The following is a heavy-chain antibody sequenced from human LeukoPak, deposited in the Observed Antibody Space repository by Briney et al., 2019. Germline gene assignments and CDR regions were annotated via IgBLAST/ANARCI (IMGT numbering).Heavy chain of an antibody. CDR2: ISSSSSYI. J-gene: IGHJ4*02. Sequence: GGSLRLSCAASGFTFSSYSMNWVRQAPGKGLEWVSSISSSSSYIYYADSVKGRFTISRDNSKNTLYLQMNSLRAEDTAVYYCAKDLLYDFWSGYSYFDYWGQGTLVTVSS. CDR3: AKDLLYDFWSGYSYFDY. D-gene: IGHD3-3*01. CDR1: GFTFSSYS. V-gene: IGHV3-21*04.